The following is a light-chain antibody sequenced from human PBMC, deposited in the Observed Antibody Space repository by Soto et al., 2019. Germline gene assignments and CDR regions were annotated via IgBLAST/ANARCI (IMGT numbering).Light chain of an antibody. V-gene: IGKV3-20*01. J-gene: IGKJ1*01. CDR3: QQYGTVPWT. Sequence: EIVLTQSPGTLSLSPGERATLSCRASQSVSSSYLAWYQQKPGQAPRLLIYDASARATGIPDRFSGSGFGTDFTLSINGLDPEDLAVYYCQQYGTVPWTFGQGTKVDIK. CDR2: DAS. CDR1: QSVSSSY.